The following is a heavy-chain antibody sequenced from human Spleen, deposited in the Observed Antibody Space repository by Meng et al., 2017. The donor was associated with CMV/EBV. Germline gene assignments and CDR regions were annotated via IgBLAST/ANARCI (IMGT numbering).Heavy chain of an antibody. V-gene: IGHV3-48*03. CDR2: ISSSGSTI. CDR3: ARADIVVVPAAIKPKHYYGMDV. CDR1: GFTFSSYE. Sequence: GESLKISFAASGFTFSSYEMNWVRQAPGKGLEWVSYISSSGSTIYYADSVKGRFTISRDNAKNSLYLQMNSLRAEDTAVYYCARADIVVVPAAIKPKHYYGMDVWGQGTTVTVSS. J-gene: IGHJ6*02. D-gene: IGHD2-2*02.